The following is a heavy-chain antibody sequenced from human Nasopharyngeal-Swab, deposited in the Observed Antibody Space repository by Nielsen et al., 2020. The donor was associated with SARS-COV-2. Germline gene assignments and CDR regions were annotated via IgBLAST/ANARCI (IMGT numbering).Heavy chain of an antibody. CDR2: IIPILGIA. D-gene: IGHD1-26*01. CDR3: AAGATYPSGCDY. CDR1: GGTFSSYA. Sequence: SVKVSCKASGGTFSSYAISWVRQAPGQGLEWMGGIIPILGIANYAQKFQGRVTITADKSTSTAYMELSSLRSEDTAVYYCAAGATYPSGCDYWGQGTLVTVSS. J-gene: IGHJ4*02. V-gene: IGHV1-69*10.